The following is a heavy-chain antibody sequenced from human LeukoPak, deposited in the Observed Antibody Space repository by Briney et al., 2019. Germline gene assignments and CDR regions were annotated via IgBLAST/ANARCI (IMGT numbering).Heavy chain of an antibody. CDR3: ASNRLIIMVRGVIPQIYYYYGMDV. V-gene: IGHV1-69*13. CDR2: IIPIFGTA. D-gene: IGHD3-10*01. J-gene: IGHJ6*02. CDR1: GGTFSSYA. Sequence: ASVKVSCKASGGTFSSYAISWVRQAPGQGLEWMGGIIPIFGTANYAQKFQGRVTITADESTSTAYMELSSLRSEDTAVYYCASNRLIIMVRGVIPQIYYYYGMDVWGQGTTVTVSS.